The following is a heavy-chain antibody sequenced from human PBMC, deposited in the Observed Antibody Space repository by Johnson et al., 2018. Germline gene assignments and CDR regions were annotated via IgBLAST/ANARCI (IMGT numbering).Heavy chain of an antibody. Sequence: VQLQESGGGLERPGGSRRLSCAASGFTFSGYAMTWVRQAPGKGLEWVSAMGGSGSSTFYADSVKGRFTISRDNSKTTLNRQMKNLRADDTAVYYRAKRMGPTTLRWEGFDIWGQGTMVTVSS. CDR3: AKRMGPTTLRWEGFDI. CDR2: MGGSGSST. CDR1: GFTFSGYA. V-gene: IGHV3-23*01. D-gene: IGHD2-2*01. J-gene: IGHJ3*02.